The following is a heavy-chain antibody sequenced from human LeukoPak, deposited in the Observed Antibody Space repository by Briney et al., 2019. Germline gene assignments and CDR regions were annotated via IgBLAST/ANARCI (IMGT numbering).Heavy chain of an antibody. CDR2: IYYSGST. J-gene: IGHJ4*02. Sequence: SETLSLACTVSGVSISSYYWSWIRQPPGKGLEWIGYIYYSGSTNYNPSLKSRVTISVDTSKNQFSLKLSSVTAVDTAVYYCARERYDILTGYHNFDYWGQGTLVTVSS. V-gene: IGHV4-59*01. D-gene: IGHD3-9*01. CDR1: GVSISSYY. CDR3: ARERYDILTGYHNFDY.